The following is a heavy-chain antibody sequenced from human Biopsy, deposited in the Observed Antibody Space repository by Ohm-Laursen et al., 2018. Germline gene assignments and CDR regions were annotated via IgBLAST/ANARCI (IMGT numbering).Heavy chain of an antibody. CDR1: GGTFINYA. J-gene: IGHJ6*02. Sequence: SVNASCTASGGTFINYAISWVRQAPGHGLEWMGWINPNSGNANYAQSFQGRLTVTRDTSISTAYMELTSLTFDDTAIYYCARVPAYPSIDGYYGLDLWGQETTVIVSS. D-gene: IGHD3-9*01. V-gene: IGHV1-2*02. CDR2: INPNSGNA. CDR3: ARVPAYPSIDGYYGLDL.